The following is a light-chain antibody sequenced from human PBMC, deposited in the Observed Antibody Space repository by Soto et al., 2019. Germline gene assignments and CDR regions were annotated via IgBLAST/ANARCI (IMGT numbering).Light chain of an antibody. Sequence: QSVLTQPASVSGSPGQSITISCTGTSSDIGAFTFVSWYQQHPGKVPKLMIFDVNRRPSGVSDRFSGSKSGNTASLTISGLQAEDAGDYYCSSYTSSSTHVFGSGTNLTVL. CDR2: DVN. CDR1: SSDIGAFTF. J-gene: IGLJ1*01. V-gene: IGLV2-14*03. CDR3: SSYTSSSTHV.